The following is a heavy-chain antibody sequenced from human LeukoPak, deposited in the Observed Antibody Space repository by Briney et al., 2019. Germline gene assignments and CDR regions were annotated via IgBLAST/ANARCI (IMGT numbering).Heavy chain of an antibody. D-gene: IGHD3-10*01. CDR3: AKDGNRYYYGSGSYYKDY. CDR1: GFTFSSYG. CDR2: ISGSGGST. V-gene: IGHV3-23*01. Sequence: GGSLRLSCAASGFTFSSYGMSWVRQAPGKGLEWVSAISGSGGSTYYADSVKGRFTISRDNSKNTLYLQMNSLRAEDTAVYYCAKDGNRYYYGSGSYYKDYWGQGTLVTVSS. J-gene: IGHJ4*02.